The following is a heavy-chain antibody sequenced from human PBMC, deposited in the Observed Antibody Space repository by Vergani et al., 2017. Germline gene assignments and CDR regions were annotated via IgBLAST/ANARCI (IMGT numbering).Heavy chain of an antibody. J-gene: IGHJ5*02. CDR1: GGSISSSSYY. CDR3: ATLSPIFGGFDP. Sequence: QLQLQESGPGLVKPSETLSLTCTVSGGSISSSSYYWGWIRQPPGKGLEWIGSIYYSGSTYYNPSLKSRVTISVDTSKNQFSLKLSSVTAADTAVYYCATLSPIFGGFDPWGQGTLVTVSS. D-gene: IGHD3-3*01. CDR2: IYYSGST. V-gene: IGHV4-39*01.